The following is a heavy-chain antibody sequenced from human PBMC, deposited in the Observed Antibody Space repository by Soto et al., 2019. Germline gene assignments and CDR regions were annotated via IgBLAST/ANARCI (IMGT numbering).Heavy chain of an antibody. Sequence: SETLSLTCTVPGGAVSSGTYYWSWIRQPPGKGLEWIGHIYFTGSTNYNPSLKSRVTMSLDTSRNQFSLKLSSVTAADTAVYYCTRGPPRVQWFDPWGLGTLVTVSS. J-gene: IGHJ5*02. CDR3: TRGPPRVQWFDP. V-gene: IGHV4-61*01. CDR2: IYFTGST. CDR1: GGAVSSGTYY.